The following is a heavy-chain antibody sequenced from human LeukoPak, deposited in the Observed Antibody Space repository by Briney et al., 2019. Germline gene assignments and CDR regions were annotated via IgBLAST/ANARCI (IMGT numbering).Heavy chain of an antibody. CDR3: TRARQLRHFDWIPGGGEHDGFDI. Sequence: GGSLRLSCTTSASTLGGYAINWVRQAPGKGLEWVGLISSNACGGTIEYAPPIKGRFTISRDESNRLVFLQMSNLKTEDTAVYFCTRARQLRHFDWIPGGGEHDGFDIWGQGSVVTVS. J-gene: IGHJ3*02. D-gene: IGHD3-9*01. CDR1: ASTLGGYA. V-gene: IGHV3-49*04. CDR2: ISSNACGGTI.